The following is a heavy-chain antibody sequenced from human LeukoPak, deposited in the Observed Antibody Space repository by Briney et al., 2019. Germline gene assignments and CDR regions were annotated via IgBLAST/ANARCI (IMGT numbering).Heavy chain of an antibody. CDR3: ARDRYCSSTSCRRDLYYYYGMDV. D-gene: IGHD2-2*01. V-gene: IGHV3-7*03. CDR2: IKQDGSEK. J-gene: IGHJ6*04. Sequence: PGGSLRLSCAASGFTFSSYWMSWVRQAPGKGLEWVANIKQDGSEKYYVDSVKGRFTISRDNAKNSLYLQMNSLRAEDTAVYYCARDRYCSSTSCRRDLYYYYGMDVWGKGTTVTVSS. CDR1: GFTFSSYW.